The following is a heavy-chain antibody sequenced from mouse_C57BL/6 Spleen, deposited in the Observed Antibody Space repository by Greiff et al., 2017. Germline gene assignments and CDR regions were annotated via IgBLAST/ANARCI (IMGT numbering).Heavy chain of an antibody. Sequence: QVQLKQPGAELVRPGSSVKLSCKASGYTFTSYWMHWVKQRPIQGLEWIGNIDPSDSETHYNQKFKDKATLTVDKSSSTAYMQLSSLTSEDSAVYYCARVPNLGEFDYWGQGTTLTVSS. CDR2: IDPSDSET. D-gene: IGHD4-1*01. CDR3: ARVPNLGEFDY. CDR1: GYTFTSYW. J-gene: IGHJ2*01. V-gene: IGHV1-52*01.